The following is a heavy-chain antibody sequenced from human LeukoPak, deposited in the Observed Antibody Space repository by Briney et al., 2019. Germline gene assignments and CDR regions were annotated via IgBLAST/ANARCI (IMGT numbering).Heavy chain of an antibody. V-gene: IGHV4-34*01. J-gene: IGHJ4*02. CDR1: GGSFSGYY. CDR3: ASFAATFDY. D-gene: IGHD2-15*01. Sequence: PETLSLTCAVYGGSFSGYYWSWIRQPPGKGLEWIGEINHSGSTNYNPSLKSRVTISVDTSKNQFSLKLSSVTAADTAVYYCASFAATFDYWGQGTLVTVSS. CDR2: INHSGST.